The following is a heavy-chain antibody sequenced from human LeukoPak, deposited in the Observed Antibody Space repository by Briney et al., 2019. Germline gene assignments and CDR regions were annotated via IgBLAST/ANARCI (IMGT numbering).Heavy chain of an antibody. V-gene: IGHV4-38-2*02. Sequence: SETLSLTCTVSGYSINSGYYWGWIRQPPGKGLEWIGSIYHSGSTYYNPSLKSRATISVDTSKNQFSLKLSFVTAADTAVYYCARAAWTAVDYWGQGTLVTVSS. CDR2: IYHSGST. D-gene: IGHD6-19*01. J-gene: IGHJ4*02. CDR1: GYSINSGYY. CDR3: ARAAWTAVDY.